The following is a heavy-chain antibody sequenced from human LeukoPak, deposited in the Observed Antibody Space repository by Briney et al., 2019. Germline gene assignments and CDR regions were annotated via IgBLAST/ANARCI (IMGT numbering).Heavy chain of an antibody. V-gene: IGHV4-61*02. CDR1: GGSISSGSYY. J-gene: IGHJ4*02. Sequence: SGTLSLTCTVSGGSISSGSYYWSWIRQPAGKGLEWIGRIYTSGRTNYNPSLKSRVTISVDTSKNQFSLKLSSVTAADTAVYYCARDMVLAGGFDYWGQGTLVTVSS. CDR2: IYTSGRT. CDR3: ARDMVLAGGFDY. D-gene: IGHD3-10*01.